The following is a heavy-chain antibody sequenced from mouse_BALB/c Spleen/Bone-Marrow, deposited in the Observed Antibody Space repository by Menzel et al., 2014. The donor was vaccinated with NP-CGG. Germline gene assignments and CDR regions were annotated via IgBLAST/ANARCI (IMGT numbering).Heavy chain of an antibody. CDR1: GYTFTTYT. CDR2: INPSTGFT. J-gene: IGHJ4*01. V-gene: IGHV1-4*01. D-gene: IGHD1-1*01. CDR3: ARGGFLLRSPALDY. Sequence: QVQLQQPGAELARPGASVKMSCKASGYTFTTYTMHWVQQRPGQGLEWVGYINPSTGFTNYNQIFKDKATLAADKSSSTAYMQLSSLTSEDSAVYYCARGGFLLRSPALDYWGQGTSVTVSS.